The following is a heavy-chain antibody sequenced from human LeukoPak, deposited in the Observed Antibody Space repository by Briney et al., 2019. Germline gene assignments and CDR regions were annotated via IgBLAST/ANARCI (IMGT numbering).Heavy chain of an antibody. CDR3: AREPTDIVVVPAAMYYYYYGMDV. CDR1: GFTFSSYS. Sequence: GGSLRLSCAASGFTFSSYSMNWVRQAPGKGLEWVSSISSSSSYIYYADSVKGRFTISRDNAKNSLYLQMNSLRAEDTAVYYCAREPTDIVVVPAAMYYYYYGMDVWGQGTTVTVSS. D-gene: IGHD2-2*01. V-gene: IGHV3-21*04. J-gene: IGHJ6*02. CDR2: ISSSSSYI.